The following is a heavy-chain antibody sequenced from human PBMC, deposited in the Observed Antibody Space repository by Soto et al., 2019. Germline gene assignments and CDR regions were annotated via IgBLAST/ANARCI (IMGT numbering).Heavy chain of an antibody. CDR1: GFTFSSYA. J-gene: IGHJ3*02. CDR2: ISGSGGST. V-gene: IGHV3-23*01. Sequence: GGSLRLSCAASGFTFSSYAMSWVRQAPGNGLEWVSAISGSGGSTYYADSVKGRFTISRDNSKNTLYLQMNSLRAEDTAVYYCANWHSLLGWLFLHFDAFDICGQGTMVNVS. CDR3: ANWHSLLGWLFLHFDAFDI. D-gene: IGHD3-3*01.